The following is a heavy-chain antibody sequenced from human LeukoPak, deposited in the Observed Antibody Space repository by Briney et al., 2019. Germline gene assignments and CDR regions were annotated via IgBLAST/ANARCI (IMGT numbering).Heavy chain of an antibody. V-gene: IGHV3-66*01. CDR1: GFTVSSNY. D-gene: IGHD7-27*01. CDR2: IYSGGST. J-gene: IGHJ5*02. Sequence: PGGSLSLSCAASGFTVSSNYMSWVRQAPGKGLEWVSVIYSGGSTYYADSVKGRFTISRDNSKNTLYLQMNSLRAEDTAVYYCAKEGRYWGSEGGDNWFDPWGQGTLVTVSS. CDR3: AKEGRYWGSEGGDNWFDP.